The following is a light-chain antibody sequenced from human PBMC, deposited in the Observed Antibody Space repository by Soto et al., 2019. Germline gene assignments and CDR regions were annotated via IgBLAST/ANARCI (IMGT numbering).Light chain of an antibody. CDR3: QQANSFPRT. J-gene: IGKJ1*01. V-gene: IGKV1-12*01. CDR1: RGIGSW. Sequence: IQMTQSPYSVSASGGDRVTITCRASRGIGSWLAWYQQNPGKAPKLLIYAAPSLQSGVPSRFSGSGSGTDFTLTISRLQPEDFATYYCQQANSFPRTFGQGTKVEIK. CDR2: AAP.